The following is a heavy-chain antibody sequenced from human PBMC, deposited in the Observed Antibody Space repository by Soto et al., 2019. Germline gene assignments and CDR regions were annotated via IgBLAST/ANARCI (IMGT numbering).Heavy chain of an antibody. J-gene: IGHJ6*02. CDR1: GFPFSNYW. D-gene: IGHD3-10*01. CDR3: ASYGLYYYGLDV. V-gene: IGHV3-74*01. CDR2: INNDGSTT. Sequence: GYLRLSCVDSGFPFSNYWMHWVRQAPGKGPVWVSRINNDGSTTRYADSVKGRFTISRDNAKNTLYLQMNSLRDEDTAVYYCASYGLYYYGLDVWGQGTTV.